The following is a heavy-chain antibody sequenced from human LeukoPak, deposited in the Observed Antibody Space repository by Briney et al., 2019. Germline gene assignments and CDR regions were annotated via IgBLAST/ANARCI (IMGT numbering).Heavy chain of an antibody. D-gene: IGHD2-2*01. CDR1: GLNFSRFV. J-gene: IGHJ4*02. Sequence: GRSLRLSCAASGLNFSRFVMHWVRQAPGKGLEWVTVMAYDGSNKYYADSVKGRFTISRDNSKNTLYLQMNTLRPEDTAVYYCAGGDCATTTCSFFDYWGQGTLVTVSS. V-gene: IGHV3-30-3*01. CDR3: AGGDCATTTCSFFDY. CDR2: MAYDGSNK.